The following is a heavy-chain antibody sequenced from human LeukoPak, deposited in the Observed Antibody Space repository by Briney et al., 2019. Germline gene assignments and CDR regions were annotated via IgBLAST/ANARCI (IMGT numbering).Heavy chain of an antibody. Sequence: PGGTLRLSCAASGFTFSTYGMSWVRQAPGKGLQWVASISNGRGSTYYTDSVKGRFNISKDNSKNTLYLQMNSLRAEDTAVYYCARVTGYMIEDYFDYWGQGTLVTVSS. CDR3: ARVTGYMIEDYFDY. CDR1: GFTFSTYG. CDR2: ISNGRGST. J-gene: IGHJ4*02. V-gene: IGHV3-23*01. D-gene: IGHD3-22*01.